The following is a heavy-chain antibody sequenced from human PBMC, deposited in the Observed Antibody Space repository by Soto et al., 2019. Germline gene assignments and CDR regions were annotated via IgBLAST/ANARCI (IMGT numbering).Heavy chain of an antibody. J-gene: IGHJ4*02. V-gene: IGHV3-53*02. D-gene: IGHD2-15*01. Sequence: EVQLVETGGGLIQPGGSLRLSCAASGFTVSSNYMSWVRQAPGKGLEWVAVIYSGGSKYYADSVKGRFTISRDNSKNTLYLQMNSLRAEETAVYYCARDRPSRGGRGPADWGQGTLVNVSS. CDR1: GFTVSSNY. CDR3: ARDRPSRGGRGPAD. CDR2: IYSGGSK.